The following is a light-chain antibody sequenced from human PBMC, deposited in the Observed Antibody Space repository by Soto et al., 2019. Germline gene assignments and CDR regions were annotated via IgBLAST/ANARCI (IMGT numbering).Light chain of an antibody. CDR1: QTINSW. CDR3: QPYNLFSPWT. CDR2: KAS. J-gene: IGKJ1*01. V-gene: IGKV1-5*03. Sequence: DIQMTQSPSTLSASVGDRVTITCRASQTINSWLAWYQKKPGKAPKLLIYKASSLESGVPSRFSGSASGTKFTLTISSLQPDDFATFSCQPYNLFSPWTFGQGTKVEIK.